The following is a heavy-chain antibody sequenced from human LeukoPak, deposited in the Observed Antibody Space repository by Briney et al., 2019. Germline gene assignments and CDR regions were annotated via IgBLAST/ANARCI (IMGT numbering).Heavy chain of an antibody. Sequence: PGGSLRLSCAASGFTFSNYAMSWVRQAPGKGLERVSAISGSGGSTYYADSVKGRFTISRDNSKNTLYLQMNSLGAEDTAVYYCAGDSGSYLNDYWGQGTLVTVSS. CDR1: GFTFSNYA. V-gene: IGHV3-23*01. D-gene: IGHD1-26*01. J-gene: IGHJ4*02. CDR3: AGDSGSYLNDY. CDR2: ISGSGGST.